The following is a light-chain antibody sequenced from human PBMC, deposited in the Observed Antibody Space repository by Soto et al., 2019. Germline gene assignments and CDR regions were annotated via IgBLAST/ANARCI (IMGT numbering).Light chain of an antibody. CDR1: QSVSSN. CDR2: GAS. V-gene: IGKV3-15*01. Sequence: EIVLQPSPATLSLSPGERAPLYCRARQSVSSNLAWYQQKPGQAPRLLIYGASTRATGIPARFSGSGSGTEFTLPISSLKSPDFAAYYCQQHNNWPLRTFGQGTTVDIK. J-gene: IGKJ1*01. CDR3: QQHNNWPLRT.